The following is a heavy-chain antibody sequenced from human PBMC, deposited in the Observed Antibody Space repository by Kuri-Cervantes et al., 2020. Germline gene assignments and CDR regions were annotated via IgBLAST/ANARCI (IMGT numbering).Heavy chain of an antibody. CDR2: ISYDGSNK. Sequence: GESLKISCAASGFTFSSYAMHWVRQAPGKGLEWVAVISYDGSNKYYADSVKGRFTISRDNAKNSLYLQMNSLRAEDTAVYYCARDSEWLGTFDYWGQGTLVTVSS. V-gene: IGHV3-30-3*01. J-gene: IGHJ4*02. CDR3: ARDSEWLGTFDY. CDR1: GFTFSSYA. D-gene: IGHD6-19*01.